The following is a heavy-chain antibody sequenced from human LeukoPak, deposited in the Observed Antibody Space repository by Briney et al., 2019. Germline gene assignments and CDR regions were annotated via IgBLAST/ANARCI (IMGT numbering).Heavy chain of an antibody. CDR3: ARGRGTSSGWDHYFDY. D-gene: IGHD6-19*01. CDR2: INSDGSST. CDR1: GFTFSSYW. J-gene: IGHJ4*02. V-gene: IGHV3-74*01. Sequence: GGSLRLSCAASGFTFSSYWMHWVCQAPGKGLVWVSRINSDGSSTSYADSVKGRFTISRDNAKNTLYLQMNSLRAEDTAVYYCARGRGTSSGWDHYFDYWGQGTLVTVSS.